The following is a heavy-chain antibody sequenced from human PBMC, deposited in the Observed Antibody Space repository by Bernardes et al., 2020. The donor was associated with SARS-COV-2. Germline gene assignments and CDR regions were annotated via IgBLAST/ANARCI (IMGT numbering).Heavy chain of an antibody. J-gene: IGHJ4*02. Sequence: GGSLRLSCAASGFTFSSYSMNWVRQAPGKGLEWVSSISSSSSYIYYADSVKGRFTISRDNAKNSLYLQMNSLRAEDTAVYYCARVAYYYDSSGHLGYWGLGTLVTVSS. D-gene: IGHD3-22*01. CDR2: ISSSSSYI. V-gene: IGHV3-21*01. CDR3: ARVAYYYDSSGHLGY. CDR1: GFTFSSYS.